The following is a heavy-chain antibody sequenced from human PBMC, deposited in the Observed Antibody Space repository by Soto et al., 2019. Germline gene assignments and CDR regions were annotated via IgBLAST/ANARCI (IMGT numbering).Heavy chain of an antibody. D-gene: IGHD6-13*01. Sequence: QVQLVESGGGVIQPGRSLRLSCAASGFTLRLHAMHWVRQAPGKGLEWVAQIWYDGSNKYYTDSVKGRFTVSRDDFKNTVFLQMDNLRAEDTAVYYCARDGQQLTPYALDVWGQGTTVIVSS. CDR3: ARDGQQLTPYALDV. J-gene: IGHJ6*02. CDR2: IWYDGSNK. V-gene: IGHV3-33*08. CDR1: GFTLRLHA.